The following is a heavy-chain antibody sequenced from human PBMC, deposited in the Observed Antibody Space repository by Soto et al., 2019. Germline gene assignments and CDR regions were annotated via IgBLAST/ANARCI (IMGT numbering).Heavy chain of an antibody. CDR3: ASQSVLWFGELSYFDY. CDR2: TYYRSKWYN. V-gene: IGHV6-1*01. J-gene: IGHJ4*02. D-gene: IGHD3-10*01. CDR1: GDSVSSNSAA. Sequence: PSQTLSLTCAISGDSVSSNSAAWNWIRQSPSRGLEWLGRTYYRSKWYNDYAVSVKSRITINPDTSKNQFSLQLNSVTPEDTAVYYCASQSVLWFGELSYFDYWGQGTLVTVSS.